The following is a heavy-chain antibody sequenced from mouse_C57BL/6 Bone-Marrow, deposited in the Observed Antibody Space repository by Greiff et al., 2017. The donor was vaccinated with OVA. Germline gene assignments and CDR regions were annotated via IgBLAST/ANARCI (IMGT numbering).Heavy chain of an antibody. CDR1: YFAFMASA. CDR2: FTMYSDAT. Sequence: LQQSGAELVRPGSSVKLSCKASYFAFMASAMHWVKQRPGHGLEWIGSFTMYSDATEYSEKFKGKATLTANTSSSTAYMELSSLTSEDSAVYYCARGGTSYSNLYYAMDYWGQGTSVTVSS. V-gene: IGHV1-49*01. D-gene: IGHD2-5*01. J-gene: IGHJ4*01. CDR3: ARGGTSYSNLYYAMDY.